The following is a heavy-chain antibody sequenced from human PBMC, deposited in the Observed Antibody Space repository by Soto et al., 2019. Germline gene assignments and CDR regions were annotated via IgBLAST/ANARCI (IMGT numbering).Heavy chain of an antibody. V-gene: IGHV4-39*01. D-gene: IGHD2-2*01. CDR3: ARRARDCSSTSCYVHH. CDR1: GGSISSSSYY. Sequence: SETLSLTCTVSGGSISSSSYYWGWIRQPPGKGLEWIGSIYYSGSTYYNPSLKSRVTISVDTSKNQFSLKLSSVTAADTAVYYCARRARDCSSTSCYVHHWGQGPLVTVSS. J-gene: IGHJ5*02. CDR2: IYYSGST.